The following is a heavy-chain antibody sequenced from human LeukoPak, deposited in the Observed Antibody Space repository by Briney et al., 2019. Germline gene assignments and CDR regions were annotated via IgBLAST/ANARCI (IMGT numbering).Heavy chain of an antibody. CDR2: CNHSGST. D-gene: IGHD3-16*02. CDR3: ARGSMITFGGVIVIRDTYDY. V-gene: IGHV4-34*01. CDR1: GGSFSGYY. J-gene: IGHJ4*02. Sequence: SETLPLTCAVYGGSFSGYYWSWFRQPPGKGLEWIGECNHSGSTNYNPSLKSRVTISVDTSKNQFSLKLSSVTAADTAVYYCARGSMITFGGVIVIRDTYDYWGQGTLVTVSS.